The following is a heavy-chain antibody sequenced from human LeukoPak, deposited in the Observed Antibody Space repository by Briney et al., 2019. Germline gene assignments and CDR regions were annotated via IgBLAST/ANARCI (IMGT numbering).Heavy chain of an antibody. CDR1: GFTFSSYG. V-gene: IGHV3-30*02. Sequence: GGSLRLSCAASGFTFSSYGMHWVRQAPGKGLEWVAFIRYDGSNKYYADSVKGRFAISRDNAKNSLYLQMNSLRAEDTAIYYCAREDYDPSGYYYGGQETLVTVSS. CDR2: IRYDGSNK. D-gene: IGHD3-22*01. CDR3: AREDYDPSGYYY. J-gene: IGHJ4*02.